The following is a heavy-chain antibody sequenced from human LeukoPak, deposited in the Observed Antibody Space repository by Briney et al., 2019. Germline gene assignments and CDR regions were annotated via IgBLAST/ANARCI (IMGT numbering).Heavy chain of an antibody. CDR2: ISGSGGST. Sequence: PGGSLRLSCAASGFTFSSYAMSWVRQAPGKGLEWVSAISGSGGSTYYADSVKGRFTISRDNSKNTLYLQMNSLRAEDTAVYYCAKDPQRYSSSWFHLPDYWGQGTLVTVSS. J-gene: IGHJ4*02. V-gene: IGHV3-23*01. D-gene: IGHD6-13*01. CDR1: GFTFSSYA. CDR3: AKDPQRYSSSWFHLPDY.